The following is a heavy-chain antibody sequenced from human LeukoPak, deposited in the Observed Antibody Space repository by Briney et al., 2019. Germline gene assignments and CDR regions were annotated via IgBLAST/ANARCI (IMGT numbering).Heavy chain of an antibody. CDR3: ATGYSSGWTFFDY. Sequence: GGSLRLSCAASGFTFSDYYMSWIRQAPGKGLEWVSYISSSGSTIYYADSVKGRFTISRDNAKNLLYLQMNSLRAEDTAVYYCATGYSSGWTFFDYWGQGTLVTVSS. CDR1: GFTFSDYY. J-gene: IGHJ4*02. D-gene: IGHD6-19*01. CDR2: ISSSGSTI. V-gene: IGHV3-11*01.